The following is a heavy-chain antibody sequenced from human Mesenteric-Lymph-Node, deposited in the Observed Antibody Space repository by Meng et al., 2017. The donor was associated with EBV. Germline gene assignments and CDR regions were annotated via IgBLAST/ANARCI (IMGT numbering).Heavy chain of an antibody. D-gene: IGHD3-10*01. J-gene: IGHJ4*02. CDR2: INTNSGHP. Sequence: QAQLVQSGSDFKNPGASVKVSCKASGYIFTYFGLNWVRQAPGQGLEWLGWINTNSGHPAYAQGFTGRLVFSLDTSVNTAFLQINDLKSDDTAIYYCVKDRGFGELFDFWGQGTLVTVSS. CDR1: GYIFTYFG. V-gene: IGHV7-4-1*02. CDR3: VKDRGFGELFDF.